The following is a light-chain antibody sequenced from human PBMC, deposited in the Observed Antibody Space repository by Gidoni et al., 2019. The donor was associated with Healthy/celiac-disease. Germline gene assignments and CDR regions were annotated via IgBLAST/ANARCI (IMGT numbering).Light chain of an antibody. V-gene: IGKV1-39*01. J-gene: IGKJ2*01. Sequence: DIQMTQSPSSLSASVGDRVTITCRASQSISSYLNWYQQKPGKAPKLLIYAASSLQSGVPSRFSGIGSGTDFTLTISSLQPEDFATYYCQQSYSTPYTFXQXTKLEIK. CDR2: AAS. CDR1: QSISSY. CDR3: QQSYSTPYT.